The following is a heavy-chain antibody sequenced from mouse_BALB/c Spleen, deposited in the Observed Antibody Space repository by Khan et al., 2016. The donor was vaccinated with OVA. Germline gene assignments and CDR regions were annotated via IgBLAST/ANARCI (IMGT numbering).Heavy chain of an antibody. CDR2: ISYSGST. V-gene: IGHV3-2*02. Sequence: VRLKESGPGLVKPSQSLSLTCTVTGYSITSDYAWNWIRQFPGNKLEWMGYISYSGSTTYNPSLKSRISITRDTSKNQFFLQLNSVTTEDTATYYCARWFTYWGQGTLVTVSA. J-gene: IGHJ3*01. CDR1: GYSITSDYA. CDR3: ARWFTY.